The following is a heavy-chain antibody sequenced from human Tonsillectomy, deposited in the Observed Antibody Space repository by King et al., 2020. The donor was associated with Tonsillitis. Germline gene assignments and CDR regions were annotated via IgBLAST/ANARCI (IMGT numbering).Heavy chain of an antibody. CDR2: IWYDGSNK. J-gene: IGHJ4*02. Sequence: VQLVESGGGVVQPGRSLRLSCAASGFTFSSYGMHWVRQAPGKGLEWVAVIWYDGSNKYYADSVKGRFTISRDNSKNTLYLQMNSLRAEDTAVYYCAGVGSSSWYLDYWGQGTLVTVSS. V-gene: IGHV3-33*01. D-gene: IGHD6-13*01. CDR1: GFTFSSYG. CDR3: AGVGSSSWYLDY.